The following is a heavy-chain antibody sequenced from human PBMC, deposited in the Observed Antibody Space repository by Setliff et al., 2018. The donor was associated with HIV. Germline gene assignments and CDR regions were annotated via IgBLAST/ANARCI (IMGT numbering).Heavy chain of an antibody. CDR1: GFTFSSYA. CDR2: ISGSGGST. CDR3: AKDLVANIYDFSALYYLTT. Sequence: PGGSLRLSCAASGFTFSSYAMSWVRQAPGKGLEWVSAISGSGGSTYYADSVKGRFTISRDNSKNTLYLQMNSLRAEDTAVYYCAKDLVANIYDFSALYYLTTGGQGTLVTVSS. V-gene: IGHV3-23*01. D-gene: IGHD3-16*01. J-gene: IGHJ4*02.